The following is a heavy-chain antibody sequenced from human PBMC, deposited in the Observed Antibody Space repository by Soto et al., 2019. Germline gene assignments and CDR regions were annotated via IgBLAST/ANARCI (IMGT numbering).Heavy chain of an antibody. CDR2: ISGSGGST. J-gene: IGHJ4*02. CDR1: GFTFSSYA. CDR3: AKEAPLYYYDSSGYYFDP. D-gene: IGHD3-22*01. Sequence: HPGGSLRLSCAASGFTFSSYAMSWVRQAPGKGLEWVSAISGSGGSTYYADSVKGRFTISRDNSKNTLYLQMNSLRAEDTAVYYCAKEAPLYYYDSSGYYFDPWGQGTLVTVSS. V-gene: IGHV3-23*01.